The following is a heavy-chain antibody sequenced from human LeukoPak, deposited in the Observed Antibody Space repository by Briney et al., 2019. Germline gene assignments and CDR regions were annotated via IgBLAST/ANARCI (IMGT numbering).Heavy chain of an antibody. Sequence: GSLRLSCAASGFTFGNSWVHWVRQTPGKGLVWVSLINAGGSTTSYADSVKGRFTISRDNARNTLSLEMNSLTIEDTAVYYCIVVVEPPDSDGFDVWGQGTMITVSS. D-gene: IGHD1-14*01. CDR1: GFTFGNSW. CDR2: INAGGSTT. CDR3: IVVVEPPDSDGFDV. V-gene: IGHV3-74*01. J-gene: IGHJ3*01.